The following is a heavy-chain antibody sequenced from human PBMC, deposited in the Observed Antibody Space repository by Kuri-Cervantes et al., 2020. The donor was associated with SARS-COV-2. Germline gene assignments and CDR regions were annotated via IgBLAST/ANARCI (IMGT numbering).Heavy chain of an antibody. CDR1: GFSLTTSGMC. CDR3: VRIRAATVIADY. Sequence: SGPTLVKPTQTLTLTCTFSGFSLTTSGMCVAWIRQPPGKALEWLARIDWDDDKYYKISLNTRLSISKDTSKDQVVLTMTNMDPVDTATYYCVRIRAATVIADYWGQGTLVTVSS. V-gene: IGHV2-70*11. D-gene: IGHD4-11*01. CDR2: IDWDDDK. J-gene: IGHJ4*02.